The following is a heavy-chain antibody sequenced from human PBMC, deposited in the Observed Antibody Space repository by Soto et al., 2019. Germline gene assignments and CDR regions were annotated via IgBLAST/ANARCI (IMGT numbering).Heavy chain of an antibody. V-gene: IGHV3-9*01. Sequence: EVQLVESGGGLVQPGRSLRLSCAASGFTFDDYAMHWVRQAPGKGLEWVSGISWNSGSIGYADSVKGRFTISRDNAKNSLYLQMNSLRAEDTALYYCAKAINDHGDYALGYWGQGTLVTVSP. CDR2: ISWNSGSI. J-gene: IGHJ4*02. CDR1: GFTFDDYA. CDR3: AKAINDHGDYALGY. D-gene: IGHD4-17*01.